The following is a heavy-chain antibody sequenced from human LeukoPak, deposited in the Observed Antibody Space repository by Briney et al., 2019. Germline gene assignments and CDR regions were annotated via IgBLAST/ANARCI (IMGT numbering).Heavy chain of an antibody. V-gene: IGHV3-48*04. D-gene: IGHD3-22*01. J-gene: IGHJ4*02. CDR2: ISSSSSTI. CDR1: GFTFSSYS. Sequence: GGSLRLSCAASGFTFSSYSMTWVRQAPGKGLEWVSYISSSSSTIYYADSVKGRFTISRDNAKNSLYLQMNSLRAEDTAVYYCAREGYDSSGYYYPDYWGQGTLVTVSS. CDR3: AREGYDSSGYYYPDY.